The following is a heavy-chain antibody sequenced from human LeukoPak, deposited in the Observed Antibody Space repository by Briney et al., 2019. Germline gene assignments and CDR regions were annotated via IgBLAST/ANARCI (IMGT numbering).Heavy chain of an antibody. CDR1: GGTFSSYA. V-gene: IGHV1-69*01. CDR2: IIPIFGTA. CDR3: ARPSYGDLYYYYYMDV. D-gene: IGHD5-18*01. J-gene: IGHJ6*03. Sequence: SVKVSCKASGGTFSSYAISWVRQAPGQGLEWMGGIIPIFGTANYAQKFQGRVTITADESTSTAYMELSSLRSEDTAVYYCARPSYGDLYYYYYMDVWGKGTTVTVSS.